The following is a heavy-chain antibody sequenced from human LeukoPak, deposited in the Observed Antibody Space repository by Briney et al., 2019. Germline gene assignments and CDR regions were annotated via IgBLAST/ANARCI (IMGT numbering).Heavy chain of an antibody. J-gene: IGHJ4*02. CDR1: GFTVSSNY. Sequence: GGSLRLSCAASGFTVSSNYMSWVRQAPGKGLEWVAVISYDGSNKYYADSVKGRFTISRDNSKNTLYLQMNSLRAEDTAVYYCAKSFGYGSGSYYSNPDYWGQGTLVTVSS. D-gene: IGHD3-10*01. CDR2: ISYDGSNK. V-gene: IGHV3-30*18. CDR3: AKSFGYGSGSYYSNPDY.